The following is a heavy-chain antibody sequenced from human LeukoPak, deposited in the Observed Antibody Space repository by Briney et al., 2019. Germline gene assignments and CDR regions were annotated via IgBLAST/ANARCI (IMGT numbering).Heavy chain of an antibody. CDR3: ARVRWDQLPYNWFDP. Sequence: SVKVSCKASGGTFSSYAISWVRQAPGQGLEWMGRVIPILGIATYAQKFQGRVTITADKSTSTAYMELSSLRSEDTAVYYCARVRWDQLPYNWFDPWGQGTLVTVSS. CDR1: GGTFSSYA. V-gene: IGHV1-69*04. D-gene: IGHD2-2*01. CDR2: VIPILGIA. J-gene: IGHJ5*02.